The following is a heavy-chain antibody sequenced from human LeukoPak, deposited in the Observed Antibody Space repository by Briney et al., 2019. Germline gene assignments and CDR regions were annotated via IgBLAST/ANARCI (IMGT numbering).Heavy chain of an antibody. V-gene: IGHV4-39*07. CDR1: GGSISSNNYY. J-gene: IGHJ4*02. CDR2: VHYSGSS. D-gene: IGHD6-19*01. CDR3: ARGSSGWYDIDY. Sequence: MTSETLSLTCTVSGGSISSNNYYWGWIRQPPGKGLEWIGSVHYSGSSYYNPSLKSRVTISVDTSKNQFSLKLSSVTAADTAVYYCARGSSGWYDIDYWGQGTLVTVSS.